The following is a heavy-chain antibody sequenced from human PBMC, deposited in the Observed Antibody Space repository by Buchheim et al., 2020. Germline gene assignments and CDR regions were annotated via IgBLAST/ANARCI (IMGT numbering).Heavy chain of an antibody. CDR3: ARDRLEYYYYGMDV. V-gene: IGHV3-48*01. Sequence: EVQLVESGGGLVQPGGSLRLSCVASGFTFSRYSMNWVRQAPGKGLEWVSYISVSSGTIHYTDSLKGRFTISRDNAKNSLYLQMNSLRAEDTAVYYCARDRLEYYYYGMDVWGRGTT. CDR2: ISVSSGTI. CDR1: GFTFSRYS. D-gene: IGHD4-11*01. J-gene: IGHJ6*02.